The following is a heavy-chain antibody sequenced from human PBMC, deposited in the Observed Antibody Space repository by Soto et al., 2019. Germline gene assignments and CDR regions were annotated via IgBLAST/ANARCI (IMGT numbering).Heavy chain of an antibody. Sequence: QVQLVESGGGVVQPGRSLRLSCAASGFTFSSYGMHWVRQAPGKGLEWVAVISYDGSNKYYADSVKGRFTISRDNSKNTLYLQMNSLRAEDTAVYYCATGRSIAAAVSGMDVWGQGTTVTVSS. CDR2: ISYDGSNK. J-gene: IGHJ6*02. V-gene: IGHV3-30*03. D-gene: IGHD6-13*01. CDR3: ATGRSIAAAVSGMDV. CDR1: GFTFSSYG.